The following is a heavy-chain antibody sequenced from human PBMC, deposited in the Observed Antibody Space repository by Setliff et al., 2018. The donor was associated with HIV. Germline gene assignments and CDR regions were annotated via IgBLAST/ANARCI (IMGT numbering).Heavy chain of an antibody. CDR3: ARGSGTFYDVLTFGP. V-gene: IGHV4-61*09. CDR2: IYTSGST. CDR1: GGSITNGGYY. D-gene: IGHD3-9*01. Sequence: KPSETLSLTCTVSGGSITNGGYYWSWIRQPAGKGLEWIGHIYTSGSTNFNPSLKSRVTISMDMSKNQFSPKLTSLTAADTAVYYCARGSGTFYDVLTFGPWGQGTLVTVSS. J-gene: IGHJ4*02.